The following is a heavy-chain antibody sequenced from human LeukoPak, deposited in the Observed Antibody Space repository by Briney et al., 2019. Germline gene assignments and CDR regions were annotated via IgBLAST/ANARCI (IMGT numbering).Heavy chain of an antibody. D-gene: IGHD6-19*01. CDR2: INPNSGGT. Sequence: ASVKVSCKASGYTFTGYYMHWVRQAPGQGLEWMGWINPNSGGTNYAQKFQGRVTMTRDTSISTAYMELSRLRSDDTAVYYCARDRHSRGWPTTASLGYWGQGTLVTVSS. J-gene: IGHJ4*02. CDR3: ARDRHSRGWPTTASLGY. V-gene: IGHV1-2*02. CDR1: GYTFTGYY.